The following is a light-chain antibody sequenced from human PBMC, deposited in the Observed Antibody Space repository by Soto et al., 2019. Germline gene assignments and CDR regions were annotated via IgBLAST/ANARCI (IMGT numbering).Light chain of an antibody. V-gene: IGKV4-1*01. CDR2: WTS. J-gene: IGKJ4*01. Sequence: DIVMTQSPDSLAVSLGERATINCKSSQSILYSSNNKNYLAWYQQKPGQPPKLLIYWTSTRESGVPDRFSGSGSGTDFTLTISSLQAEDVAVYYCQQYDRIPLTFGGGTKVEIK. CDR1: QSILYSSNNKNY. CDR3: QQYDRIPLT.